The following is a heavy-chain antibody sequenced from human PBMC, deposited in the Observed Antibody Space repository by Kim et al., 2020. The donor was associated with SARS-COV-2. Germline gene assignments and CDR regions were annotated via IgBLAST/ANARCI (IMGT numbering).Heavy chain of an antibody. CDR1: GGSISSSSYY. Sequence: SETLSLTCTVSGGSISSSSYYWGWIRQPPGKGLEWIGSIYYSGSTYYNPSLKSRVTISVDTSKNQFSLKLSSVTAADTAVYYCYYSSGWYEAVPNYWGQGTLVTVSS. V-gene: IGHV4-39*01. J-gene: IGHJ4*02. CDR3: YYSSGWYEAVPNY. D-gene: IGHD6-19*01. CDR2: IYYSGST.